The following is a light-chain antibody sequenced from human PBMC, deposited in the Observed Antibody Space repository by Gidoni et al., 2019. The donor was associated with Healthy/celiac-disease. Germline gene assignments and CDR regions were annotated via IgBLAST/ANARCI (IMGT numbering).Light chain of an antibody. Sequence: PGTLSLSPGERATLSCRASQSVSSSYLAWHQQKPGQAPRLLIYGASSRATGIPDRFSGSGSGTDFTLTISRLEPEDFAVYYCQQYGSSPFAFGQGTKVEIK. CDR2: GAS. V-gene: IGKV3-20*01. CDR3: QQYGSSPFA. J-gene: IGKJ1*01. CDR1: QSVSSSY.